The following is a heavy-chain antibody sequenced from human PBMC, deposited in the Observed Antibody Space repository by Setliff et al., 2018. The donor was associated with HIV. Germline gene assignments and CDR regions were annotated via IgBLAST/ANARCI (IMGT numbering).Heavy chain of an antibody. J-gene: IGHJ6*03. CDR1: GGSFSGYS. Sequence: SETLSLTCVVSGGSFSGYSWNWIRQPPGKGLEWIGEITHSGSTNYNPSLKSRVTISVDTANNQFSLRLTSVTAADTAVYYCARGSPGRYYYYYMDVWGKGTTVTVSS. CDR3: ARGSPGRYYYYYMDV. V-gene: IGHV4-34*01. CDR2: ITHSGST.